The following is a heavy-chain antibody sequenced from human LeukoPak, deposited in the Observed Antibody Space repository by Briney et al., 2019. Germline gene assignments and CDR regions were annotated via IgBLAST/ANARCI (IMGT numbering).Heavy chain of an antibody. CDR3: ARQGYGSSWYGRYYYYYMDV. V-gene: IGHV4-34*01. Sequence: SETLSLTCAVYGGSFSGYYWSWIRQPPGKGLEWIGEINHSGSTNYNPSLKSRVTISVDTSKNQFSLKLSSVTAADTAVYYCARQGYGSSWYGRYYYYYMDVWGKGTTVTISS. J-gene: IGHJ6*03. CDR1: GGSFSGYY. D-gene: IGHD6-13*01. CDR2: INHSGST.